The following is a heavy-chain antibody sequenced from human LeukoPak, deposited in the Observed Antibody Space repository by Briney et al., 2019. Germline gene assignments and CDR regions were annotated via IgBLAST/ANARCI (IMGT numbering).Heavy chain of an antibody. V-gene: IGHV4-4*07. D-gene: IGHD6-13*01. Sequence: SETLSLTCTVSGGSISSYYWSWIRQPDGKGLEWIGRIYTSGSTNYNPSLKSRVTMSVDTSKNQFSLKLTSVTAADTAVYYCARDQIAAAGTGIMYFYYYMDVWGKGTTVTVSS. J-gene: IGHJ6*03. CDR3: ARDQIAAAGTGIMYFYYYMDV. CDR1: GGSISSYY. CDR2: IYTSGST.